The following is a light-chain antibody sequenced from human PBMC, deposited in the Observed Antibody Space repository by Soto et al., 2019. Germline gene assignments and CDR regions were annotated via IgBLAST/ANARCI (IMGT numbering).Light chain of an antibody. Sequence: DIVLTQSPATLSLSPGERATLSCRASQSVGSYLAWYQHKPGQAPRLLISDASNRATGIPARFSGSGSETDFTLTISSLEPEDSAVYYCQQRSNWPSLTFGGGTKVDIK. CDR1: QSVGSY. V-gene: IGKV3-11*01. CDR2: DAS. J-gene: IGKJ4*01. CDR3: QQRSNWPSLT.